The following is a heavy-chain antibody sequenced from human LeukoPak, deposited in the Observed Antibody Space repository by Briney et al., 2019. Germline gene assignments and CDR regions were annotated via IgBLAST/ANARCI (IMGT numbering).Heavy chain of an antibody. CDR3: ARSAVVSGEGAFDI. V-gene: IGHV4-59*08. Sequence: SETLSLTCTVSGGSISSYYWSWIRQPPGKGLEWIGYIYYSGSTNYNPSFKSRVTISVDTSKNQFSLKLSSVTAADTAVYYCARSAVVSGEGAFDIWGQGTMVTVSS. J-gene: IGHJ3*02. D-gene: IGHD2-15*01. CDR2: IYYSGST. CDR1: GGSISSYY.